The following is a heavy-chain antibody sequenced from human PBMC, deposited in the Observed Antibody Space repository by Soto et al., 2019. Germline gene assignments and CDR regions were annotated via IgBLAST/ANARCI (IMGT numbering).Heavy chain of an antibody. J-gene: IGHJ4*02. CDR2: IYYSGST. V-gene: IGHV4-59*08. CDR1: GGSISSYY. Sequence: QVQLQESGPGLVKPSETLSLTCTVSGGSISSYYWSWIRQPPGKGLEWIGYIYYSGSTNYNPSLMIRFPISVDTSKNQFSLKLSSVTAADTAVYYCARTYYDYIWGSYRYYYFDCWGQGTLVTVSS. D-gene: IGHD3-16*02. CDR3: ARTYYDYIWGSYRYYYFDC.